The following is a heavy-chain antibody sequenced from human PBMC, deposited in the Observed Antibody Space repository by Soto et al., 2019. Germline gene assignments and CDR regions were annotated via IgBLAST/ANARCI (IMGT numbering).Heavy chain of an antibody. CDR3: AKARLRRIAATRDYYYYGMDV. CDR2: ISGSGGST. J-gene: IGHJ6*02. CDR1: GFTFSSYA. Sequence: GESLKISCAASGFTFSSYAMSWVRQAPGKGLEWVSAISGSGGSTYYADSVKGRFTISRDNSKNTLYLQMNSLRAEDTAVYYCAKARLRRIAATRDYYYYGMDVWGQGTTVTVSS. D-gene: IGHD6-13*01. V-gene: IGHV3-23*01.